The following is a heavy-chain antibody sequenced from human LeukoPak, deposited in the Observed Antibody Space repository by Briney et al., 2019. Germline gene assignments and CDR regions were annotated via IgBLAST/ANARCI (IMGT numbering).Heavy chain of an antibody. CDR2: IYYSGST. Sequence: SETLSLTCTVSGSSMSSDYYWGWIRQPPGKGLEWIGIIYYSGSTYSNPSLRSRVTISVDTSKNQFSLKLSSVTAADTAVYYCPRGDSGDYHDAFDIWGQGTMVTVSS. J-gene: IGHJ3*02. CDR3: PRGDSGDYHDAFDI. V-gene: IGHV4-38-2*02. CDR1: GSSMSSDYY. D-gene: IGHD4-17*01.